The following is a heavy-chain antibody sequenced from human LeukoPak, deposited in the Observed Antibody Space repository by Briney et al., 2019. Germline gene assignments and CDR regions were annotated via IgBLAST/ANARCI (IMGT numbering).Heavy chain of an antibody. CDR3: ASFRVEGYYYDSSGYLYH. CDR1: GGSISTSSYY. CDR2: IFYSGST. Sequence: PSETLSLTCTVSGGSISTSSYYWGWVRQPPGKGLEWTGRIFYSGSTYYSPTLKSRVTISVDKSKNQFSLKLSSVTAADTAVYYCASFRVEGYYYDSSGYLYHWGQGTQV. D-gene: IGHD3-22*01. V-gene: IGHV4-39*07. J-gene: IGHJ4*02.